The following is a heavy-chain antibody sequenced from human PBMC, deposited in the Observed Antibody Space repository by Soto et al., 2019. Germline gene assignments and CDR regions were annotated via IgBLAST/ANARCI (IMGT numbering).Heavy chain of an antibody. J-gene: IGHJ6*02. D-gene: IGHD3-9*01. CDR3: ARDYRGLRYFDWPYYYGMDV. CDR2: IYYSGST. V-gene: IGHV4-59*01. CDR1: GGSIGSYY. Sequence: TSETLSLTCTVSGGSIGSYYWSWIRQPPGKGLEWIGYIYYSGSTNYNPSLKSRVTISVDTSKNQFSLKLSSVTAADTAVYYCARDYRGLRYFDWPYYYGMDVWGQGTTVTVSS.